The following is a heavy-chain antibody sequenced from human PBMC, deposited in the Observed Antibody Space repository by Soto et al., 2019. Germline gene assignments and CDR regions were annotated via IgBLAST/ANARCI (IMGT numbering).Heavy chain of an antibody. J-gene: IGHJ5*02. V-gene: IGHV4-39*01. CDR1: GGSFSSSTYY. CDR2: MYSGGNT. D-gene: IGHD3-22*01. Sequence: LSLTCTVSGGSFSSSTYYWGWIRQPPGKGLEWIGSMYSGGNTYYNPSLKSRVTVSVDTSKNHFSLKLTSVTAADTAMYYCARQPYDSTGYYYGAWGQGTLVTVS. CDR3: ARQPYDSTGYYYGA.